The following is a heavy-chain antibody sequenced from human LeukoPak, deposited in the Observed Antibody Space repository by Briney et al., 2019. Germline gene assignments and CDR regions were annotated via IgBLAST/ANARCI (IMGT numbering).Heavy chain of an antibody. V-gene: IGHV3-21*01. Sequence: GGSLRLSCAASGFTFTTYSMNWVRQAPGKGLEWVSSISTSSSYIYYADSVKGRFTISRDNARNSLYLQMNTLRAEDTAVYSCARGTDGVSSNSRGWFDPWGQGTLVTVSS. CDR1: GFTFTTYS. CDR3: ARGTDGVSSNSRGWFDP. CDR2: ISTSSSYI. J-gene: IGHJ5*02. D-gene: IGHD2-15*01.